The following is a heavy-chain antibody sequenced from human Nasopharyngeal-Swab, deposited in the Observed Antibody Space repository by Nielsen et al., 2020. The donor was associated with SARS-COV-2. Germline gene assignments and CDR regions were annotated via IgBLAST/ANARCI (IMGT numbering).Heavy chain of an antibody. CDR1: GFTFDDYA. J-gene: IGHJ4*02. Sequence: SLKISCATSGFTFDDYAMHWVRQAPGKGLEWVSGISWNSGSIGYADSVKGRFTISRDNAKNSLYLQMNSLRAEDTALYYCAKIASGTSNYFDYWGQGTLVTVSS. D-gene: IGHD1-1*01. CDR2: ISWNSGSI. V-gene: IGHV3-9*01. CDR3: AKIASGTSNYFDY.